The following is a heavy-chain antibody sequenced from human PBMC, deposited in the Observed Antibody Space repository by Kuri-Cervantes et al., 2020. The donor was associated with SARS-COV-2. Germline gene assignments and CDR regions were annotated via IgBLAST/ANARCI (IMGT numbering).Heavy chain of an antibody. J-gene: IGHJ3*02. CDR3: ARVVPAQGGSGAFDI. CDR1: GGPFNGYY. D-gene: IGHD2-2*01. Sequence: GSLRLSCAVPGGPFNGYYWAWFRQPPGEGLEWIGEINDRGTTNYNPSLKSRVTISVDTPKNQFSLKLSSVTAADTAVYYCARVVPAQGGSGAFDIWGQGTMVTVSS. V-gene: IGHV4-34*01. CDR2: INDRGTT.